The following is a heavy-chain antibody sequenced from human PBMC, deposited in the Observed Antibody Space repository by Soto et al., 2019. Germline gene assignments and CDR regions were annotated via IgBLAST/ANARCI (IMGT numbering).Heavy chain of an antibody. CDR1: GGSISSYY. Sequence: AETLSLTCTVSGGSISSYYWTWIRQPAGEGLEWIGRIYSSGSTNYNPSLKSRVTMSVDTSKNQFSLKLSSVTAADTAVYYCARAPPYYYGLDVWGQGTTVTVSS. CDR3: ARAPPYYYGLDV. CDR2: IYSSGST. J-gene: IGHJ6*02. V-gene: IGHV4-4*07.